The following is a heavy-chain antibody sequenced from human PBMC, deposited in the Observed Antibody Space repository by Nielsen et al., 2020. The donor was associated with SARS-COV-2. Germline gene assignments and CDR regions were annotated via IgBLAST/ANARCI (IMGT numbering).Heavy chain of an antibody. CDR3: ARISYYYDSSGLGY. V-gene: IGHV1-69*13. D-gene: IGHD3-22*01. CDR1: GGTFSSYA. J-gene: IGHJ4*02. Sequence: SVKVSCKASGGTFSSYAISWARQAPGQGLEWMGGIIPIFGTANYAQKFQGRVTITADESTSTAYMELSSLRSEDTAVYYCARISYYYDSSGLGYWGQGTLVTVSS. CDR2: IIPIFGTA.